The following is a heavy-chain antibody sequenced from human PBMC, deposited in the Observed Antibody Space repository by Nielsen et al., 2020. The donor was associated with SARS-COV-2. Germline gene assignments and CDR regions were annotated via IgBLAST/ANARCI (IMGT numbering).Heavy chain of an antibody. CDR1: GFTFSGSA. CDR3: TRLMTSGSSDY. D-gene: IGHD1-26*01. CDR2: IRSKANSYAT. Sequence: GESLKISCAASGFTFSGSAMHWVRQASGKGLEWVGRIRSKANSYATAYAESVKGRFTISRDDSKNTAYLQMNSLKTEDTAVYYCTRLMTSGSSDYWGQGTLVTVSS. J-gene: IGHJ4*02. V-gene: IGHV3-73*01.